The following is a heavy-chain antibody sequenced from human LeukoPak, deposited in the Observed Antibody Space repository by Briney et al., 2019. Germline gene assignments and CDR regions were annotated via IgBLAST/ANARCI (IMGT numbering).Heavy chain of an antibody. D-gene: IGHD2-2*01. J-gene: IGHJ5*02. CDR3: AGGRPRYQLLWTGQSNWFDP. CDR1: GGSFSGYY. Sequence: SETLSLTCAVYGGSFSGYYWSWIRQPPGKGLEWIGEINHSGSTNYNPSLKSRVTISVDTSKNQFSLKLSSVTAADTAVYYCAGGRPRYQLLWTGQSNWFDPWGQGTLVTVSS. V-gene: IGHV4-34*01. CDR2: INHSGST.